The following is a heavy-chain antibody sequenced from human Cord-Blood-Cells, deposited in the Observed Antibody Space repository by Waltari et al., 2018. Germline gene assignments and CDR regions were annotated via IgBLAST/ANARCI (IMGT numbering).Heavy chain of an antibody. D-gene: IGHD4-4*01. CDR1: GFTFSSYG. CDR3: AKGQGSNYYFDY. CDR2: ISYDGSNK. J-gene: IGHJ4*02. V-gene: IGHV3-30*18. Sequence: QVQLVESGGGVVQPGRSLRLSCAASGFTFSSYGMTWVGQAPGKGLEWVAVISYDGSNKYYADSVKGRFTISRDNSKNTLYLQMNSLRAEDTAVYYCAKGQGSNYYFDYWGQGTLVTVSS.